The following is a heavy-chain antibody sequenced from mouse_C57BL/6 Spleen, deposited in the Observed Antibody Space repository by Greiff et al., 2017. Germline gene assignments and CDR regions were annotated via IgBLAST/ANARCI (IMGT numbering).Heavy chain of an antibody. J-gene: IGHJ2*01. CDR3: ARSGYYGPFDY. Sequence: VQLQQSGAELVKPGASVKISCKASGYAFSSYWLNWVKQRPGKGLEWIGQIYPGDGDTNYNGKFKGKATLTADKSSSTAYMQLSSLTSEDSAVYFCARSGYYGPFDYWGQGTTLTVSS. D-gene: IGHD1-1*01. V-gene: IGHV1-80*01. CDR1: GYAFSSYW. CDR2: IYPGDGDT.